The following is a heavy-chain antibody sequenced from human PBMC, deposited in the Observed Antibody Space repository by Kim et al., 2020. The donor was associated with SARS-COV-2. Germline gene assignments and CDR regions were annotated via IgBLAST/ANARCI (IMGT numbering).Heavy chain of an antibody. V-gene: IGHV3-21*01. CDR1: GFTFSSYS. D-gene: IGHD3-3*01. CDR2: ISSSSSYI. CDR3: ARDGGTYYDFWSGYSGYGMDV. Sequence: GGSLRLSCAASGFTFSSYSMNWVRQAPGKGLEWVSSISSSSSYIYYADSVKGRFTISRDNAKNSLYLQMNSLRAEDTAVYYCARDGGTYYDFWSGYSGYGMDVWGQGTTVTVSS. J-gene: IGHJ6*02.